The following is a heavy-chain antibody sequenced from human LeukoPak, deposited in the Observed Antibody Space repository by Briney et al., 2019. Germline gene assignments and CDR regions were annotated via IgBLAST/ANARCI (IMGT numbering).Heavy chain of an antibody. V-gene: IGHV3-23*01. J-gene: IGHJ4*02. CDR3: AKATLATTYFDS. D-gene: IGHD5-24*01. Sequence: GGSLRLSCAASGFTFSTYAMSWVRLAPGMGLEWVSAISGRGDTIFYADSVKGRFTVSRDNSKNTLFLQVNSLRAEDTAVYYCAKATLATTYFDSWGQGTLVIVSS. CDR1: GFTFSTYA. CDR2: ISGRGDTI.